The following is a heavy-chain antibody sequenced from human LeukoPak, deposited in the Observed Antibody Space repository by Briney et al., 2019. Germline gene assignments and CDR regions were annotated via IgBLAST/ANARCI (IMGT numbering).Heavy chain of an antibody. V-gene: IGHV3-43*01. D-gene: IGHD2-15*01. CDR3: AKDIGVGYCNGCLFDY. CDR1: GFIFGDYA. J-gene: IGHJ4*02. Sequence: GGSLRLSCTASGFIFGDYAMSWVRQTPGKGPEWVSLITWDGDSTYYADSVKGRFTISRDNSKNSLYLQMNSLRTEDTALYYCAKDIGVGYCNGCLFDYWGQGTLVTVSS. CDR2: ITWDGDST.